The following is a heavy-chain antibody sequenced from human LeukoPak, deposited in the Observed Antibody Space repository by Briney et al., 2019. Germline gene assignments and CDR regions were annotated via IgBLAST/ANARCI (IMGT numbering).Heavy chain of an antibody. J-gene: IGHJ4*02. V-gene: IGHV1-2*02. CDR3: ARDGRELLWFGDASYYFDY. D-gene: IGHD3-10*01. Sequence: ASVKVSCKASGYTFTGYYMHWVRQAPGQGLEWMGWINPNSGGTNYAQKFQGRVTMTRDTSISTAYMELSRLRSDDTAVYYCARDGRELLWFGDASYYFDYWGQGTLVTVSS. CDR2: INPNSGGT. CDR1: GYTFTGYY.